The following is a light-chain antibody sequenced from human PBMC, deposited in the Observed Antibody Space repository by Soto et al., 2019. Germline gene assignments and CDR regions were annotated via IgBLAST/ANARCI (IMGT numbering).Light chain of an antibody. J-gene: IGKJ1*01. CDR3: QKLNAYPPWT. CDR1: QGISSN. CDR2: GAS. V-gene: IGKV1-9*01. Sequence: QLTQSPSSLSASVGDRVTITCLASQGISSNLAWYQQKPGRAPKLLIFGASTLQGGVPSRFSGSGSGTDFTLTISSLQPEDFATYFCQKLNAYPPWTFGQGTKVEIK.